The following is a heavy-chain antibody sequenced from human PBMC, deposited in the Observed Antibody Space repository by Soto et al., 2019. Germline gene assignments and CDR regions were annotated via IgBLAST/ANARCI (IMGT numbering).Heavy chain of an antibody. V-gene: IGHV1-2*02. D-gene: IGHD1-26*01. Sequence: GASVKVSCKASGYTFTGYYIHRVRQAPGQGLECMGWINPNTGGTKYAQKFQGRVAMTRDTSISTAYMELSWLTSDDTAIYYCARSTSTIGAVDYWGQGTLVTVSS. CDR2: INPNTGGT. CDR1: GYTFTGYY. J-gene: IGHJ4*02. CDR3: ARSTSTIGAVDY.